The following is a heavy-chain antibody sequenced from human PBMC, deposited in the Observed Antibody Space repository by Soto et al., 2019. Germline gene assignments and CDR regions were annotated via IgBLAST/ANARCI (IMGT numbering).Heavy chain of an antibody. J-gene: IGHJ4*02. D-gene: IGHD2-15*01. Sequence: LSLTCAVSGGSISSGGYSWSWIRQPPGKGLEWIGYIYHSGSTYYNPSLKSRVTISVDRSKNQFSLKLSSVTAADTAVYYCARLALYCSGGSCSPRAYFDYWGQGTLVTVSS. V-gene: IGHV4-30-2*01. CDR1: GGSISSGGYS. CDR3: ARLALYCSGGSCSPRAYFDY. CDR2: IYHSGST.